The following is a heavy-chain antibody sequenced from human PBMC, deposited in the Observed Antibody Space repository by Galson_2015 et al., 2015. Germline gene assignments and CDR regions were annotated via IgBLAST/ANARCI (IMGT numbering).Heavy chain of an antibody. CDR3: AKDYAPAGQGGNYFDY. Sequence: SLRLSCAASGFTFSSYGMHWVRQAPGKGLEWVAVISYDGSNKYYADSVKGRFTISRDNSKNTLYLQMNSLRAEDTAVYYCAKDYAPAGQGGNYFDYWGQGTLVTVSS. J-gene: IGHJ4*02. CDR2: ISYDGSNK. V-gene: IGHV3-30*18. CDR1: GFTFSSYG. D-gene: IGHD6-25*01.